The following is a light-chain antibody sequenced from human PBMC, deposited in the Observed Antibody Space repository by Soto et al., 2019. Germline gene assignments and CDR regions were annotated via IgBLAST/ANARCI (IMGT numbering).Light chain of an antibody. Sequence: EIVMTQSPATLSLSPGERATLSCRASQSVRSYLAWYQQKPGQAPRLLLFDASHRATGIPARFSGSGSGTDFTLTISNLEPEDFAVYYCQQRSNWPLTFGGGTEVEIK. CDR2: DAS. CDR1: QSVRSY. CDR3: QQRSNWPLT. J-gene: IGKJ4*01. V-gene: IGKV3-11*01.